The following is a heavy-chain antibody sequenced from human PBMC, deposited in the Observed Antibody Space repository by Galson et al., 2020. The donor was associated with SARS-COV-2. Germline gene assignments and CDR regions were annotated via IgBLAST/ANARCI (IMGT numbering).Heavy chain of an antibody. V-gene: IGHV3-7*01. D-gene: IGHD3-10*01. CDR2: IKQDGSEN. CDR3: ARHVRSSGSGTYTYYYYAMDV. J-gene: IGHJ6*02. CDR1: GFTFSNYW. Sequence: GGSLRLSCAASGFTFSNYWMTWVRQAPGKGLEWVANIKQDGSENYYVDSVKGRFTISRDNAKNSLYLQMNSLRAEDTAVYYCARHVRSSGSGTYTYYYYAMDVWGQGTTVTVSS.